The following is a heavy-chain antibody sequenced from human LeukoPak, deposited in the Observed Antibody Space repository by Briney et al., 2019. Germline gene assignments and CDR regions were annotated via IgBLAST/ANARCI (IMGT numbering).Heavy chain of an antibody. V-gene: IGHV3-66*04. Sequence: GGSLRLSCAASGFTVSSNYMSWVRQAPGKGLEWVSVIYSGGSTYYADSVKGRFTISRDNSKNTLYLQMNSLRAEDTAVYYCAKPNHQPPHYHDSSGHLDYWGQGTLVTVSS. CDR3: AKPNHQPPHYHDSSGHLDY. D-gene: IGHD3-22*01. CDR1: GFTVSSNY. J-gene: IGHJ4*02. CDR2: IYSGGST.